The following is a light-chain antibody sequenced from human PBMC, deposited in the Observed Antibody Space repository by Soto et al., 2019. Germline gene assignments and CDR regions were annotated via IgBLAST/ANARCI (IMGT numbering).Light chain of an antibody. J-gene: IGKJ1*01. Sequence: DIVLTQSPGTLSLSPGERATLSCRASQSVSTNYLAWYQQKHSQAPRLLIYGASSRATGIPDRVSGSGSGTDFTLNISRLEPEDFAVYYCQQYGSSGTFGQGTKV. CDR3: QQYGSSGT. CDR1: QSVSTNY. CDR2: GAS. V-gene: IGKV3-20*01.